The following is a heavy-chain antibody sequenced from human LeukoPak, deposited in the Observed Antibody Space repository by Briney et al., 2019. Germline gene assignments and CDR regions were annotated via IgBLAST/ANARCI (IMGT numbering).Heavy chain of an antibody. D-gene: IGHD5-18*01. Sequence: ASETLSLTCTVSGGSISSGSYYWSWIRQPPGKGLEWIGYIYYSGSTNYNPSLKSRVTISVDTSKNQFSLKLSSVTAADTGVYYCARDWDTASGDAFDIWGQGTMVTVSS. J-gene: IGHJ3*02. V-gene: IGHV4-61*01. CDR3: ARDWDTASGDAFDI. CDR2: IYYSGST. CDR1: GGSISSGSYY.